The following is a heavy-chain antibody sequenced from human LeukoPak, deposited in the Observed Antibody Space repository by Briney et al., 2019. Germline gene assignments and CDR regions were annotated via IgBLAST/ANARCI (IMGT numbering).Heavy chain of an antibody. CDR2: IYPGDSDT. D-gene: IGHD3-22*01. CDR1: GYSFTSYW. J-gene: IGHJ3*02. V-gene: IGHV5-51*01. Sequence: GESLKISCKGSGYSFTSYWIGWVRQMPGKGLEWMGIIYPGDSDTRYSPSFQGQVTISADKSISTAYLQWSSLKASDTAMYYCARRRAQYYYDSSGYYPGPLDDAFDIWGQGTMVTVSS. CDR3: ARRRAQYYYDSSGYYPGPLDDAFDI.